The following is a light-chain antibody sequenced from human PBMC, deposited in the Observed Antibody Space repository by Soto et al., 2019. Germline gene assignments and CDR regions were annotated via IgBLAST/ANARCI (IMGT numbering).Light chain of an antibody. Sequence: IELTHSPYSLSASICGTASITFRASQTVSRYLNWYQQKSGTAPKLLIYAASTLHFGVPSRVSGRGSGADFALLINRLQGEDFADHFCQQTYSNPWTFGQGTKMDI. CDR1: QTVSRY. V-gene: IGKV1-39*01. CDR3: QQTYSNPWT. J-gene: IGKJ1*01. CDR2: AAS.